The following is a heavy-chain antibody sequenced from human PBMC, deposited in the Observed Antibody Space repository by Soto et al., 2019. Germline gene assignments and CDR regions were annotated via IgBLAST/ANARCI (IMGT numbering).Heavy chain of an antibody. CDR2: LYDVDGT. J-gene: IGHJ3*01. CDR1: GLTVSGKKY. D-gene: IGHD1-26*01. V-gene: IGHV3-53*01. Sequence: DVQLVESGGGLIQPGESLRLSCAAFGLTVSGKKYVAWLRQAPGKGLEWISALYDVDGTYYADSVKGRFTTSTDSAKTTKYLQMNGLRPCDTAVYYCATWHEREHAYDVWGRGTTVTVSS. CDR3: ATWHEREHAYDV.